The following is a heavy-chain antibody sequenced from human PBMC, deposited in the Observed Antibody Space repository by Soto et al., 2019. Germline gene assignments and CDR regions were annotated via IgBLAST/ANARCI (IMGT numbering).Heavy chain of an antibody. CDR2: ISSNSAYI. D-gene: IGHD6-13*01. V-gene: IGHV3-21*01. J-gene: IGHJ5*02. Sequence: GGSLRLSCAASGFTFRSFTMNWVRQAPGKGLEWVSTISSNSAYIYYTDALRGRFIISRDNAKNSLHLQMNSLRAEDTAVYYCTRDASRDSSARGWFDPWGPGTLVTVSS. CDR3: TRDASRDSSARGWFDP. CDR1: GFTFRSFT.